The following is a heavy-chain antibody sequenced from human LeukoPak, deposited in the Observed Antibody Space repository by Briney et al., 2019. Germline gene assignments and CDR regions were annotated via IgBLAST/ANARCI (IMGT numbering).Heavy chain of an antibody. J-gene: IGHJ4*02. CDR1: GGSISSGGYY. Sequence: SQTLSPTCTVSGGSISSGGYYWSWIRQPPGKGLEWIGEINHSGSTNYNPSLKSRVTISVDTSKNQFSLKLSSVTAADTAVYYCARRGGYYYDSSGYNYWGQGTLVTVSS. CDR3: ARRGGYYYDSSGYNY. V-gene: IGHV4-30-2*01. D-gene: IGHD3-22*01. CDR2: INHSGST.